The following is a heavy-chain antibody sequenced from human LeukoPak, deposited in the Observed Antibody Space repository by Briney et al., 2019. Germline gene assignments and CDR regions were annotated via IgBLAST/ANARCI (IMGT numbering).Heavy chain of an antibody. CDR1: GFTFSGSA. V-gene: IGHV3-73*01. Sequence: GGSLRLSCAASGFTFSGSAMHWVRQASGKGLEWVGRIRSKANSYATAYAASVKGRFTISGDDSKNTAYLQMNSLKTEDTAVYYCTRLGAGYSSSWYGSWGQGTLVTVSS. D-gene: IGHD6-13*01. CDR2: IRSKANSYAT. J-gene: IGHJ4*02. CDR3: TRLGAGYSSSWYGS.